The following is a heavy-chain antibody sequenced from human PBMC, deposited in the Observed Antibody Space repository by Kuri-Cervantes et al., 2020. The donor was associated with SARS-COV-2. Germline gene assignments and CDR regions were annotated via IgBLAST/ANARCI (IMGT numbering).Heavy chain of an antibody. V-gene: IGHV3-23*01. J-gene: IGHJ4*02. CDR3: AKDLKWDLAAEYFDY. D-gene: IGHD1-26*01. CDR1: EFTFSSYD. Sequence: GGSLRLSFAASEFTFSSYDMTWVRQAPGGGLTWVASITGGGDKTHHADSVKGRFTISRDNSKNTLYLQMSTLRAEDTALYFCAKDLKWDLAAEYFDYWGQGTPVTVSS. CDR2: ITGGGDKT.